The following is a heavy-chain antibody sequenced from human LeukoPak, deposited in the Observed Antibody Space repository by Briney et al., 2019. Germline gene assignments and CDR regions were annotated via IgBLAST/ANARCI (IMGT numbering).Heavy chain of an antibody. CDR2: IYPGDSDT. Sequence: GESLKISCQGSAYIFSNYWIGWVRQMPGKGLEWMGIIYPGDSDTRYSPSFQGQVTISADKSISTAYLQWSSLKASDTAMYYCARVRADPPTLFDYWGQGTLVTVSS. CDR1: AYIFSNYW. J-gene: IGHJ4*02. V-gene: IGHV5-51*01. CDR3: ARVRADPPTLFDY. D-gene: IGHD2/OR15-2a*01.